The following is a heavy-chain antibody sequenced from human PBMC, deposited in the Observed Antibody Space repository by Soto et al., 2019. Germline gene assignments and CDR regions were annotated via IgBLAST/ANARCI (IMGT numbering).Heavy chain of an antibody. J-gene: IGHJ4*02. Sequence: EVQLLESGGGLVQPGGSLRLSCAASGFTFSSYAMSWVRQAPGKGLEWVSAICGSGGSTYYADSVKGRFTISRDNSKNTLYLQMNSLRAEDTAVYYCATGDESSGWFSQGGDFDYWGQGTLVTVSS. CDR2: ICGSGGST. V-gene: IGHV3-23*01. CDR3: ATGDESSGWFSQGGDFDY. D-gene: IGHD6-19*01. CDR1: GFTFSSYA.